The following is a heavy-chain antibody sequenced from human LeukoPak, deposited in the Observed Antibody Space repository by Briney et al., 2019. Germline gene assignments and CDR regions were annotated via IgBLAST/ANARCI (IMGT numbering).Heavy chain of an antibody. J-gene: IGHJ3*02. V-gene: IGHV1-18*01. D-gene: IGHD6-19*01. Sequence: GASVKVSCKASGYTFTSYGISWVRQAPGQGLEWMGWISAYNGNTNYAQKLQGRVTMTTDTSTNTAYMELRSLRSDDTAVYYCARDGGRGWYQDFEAFDIWGQGTMVTVSS. CDR3: ARDGGRGWYQDFEAFDI. CDR2: ISAYNGNT. CDR1: GYTFTSYG.